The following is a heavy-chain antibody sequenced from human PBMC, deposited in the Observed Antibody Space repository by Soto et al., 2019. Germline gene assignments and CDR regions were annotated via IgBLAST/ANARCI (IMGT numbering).Heavy chain of an antibody. Sequence: GSGPTLVNPTQTPTLTCTLSGFSPSTSGGGVGWIRQPPGKALEWLAFIYWDDDKRYSPSLKTRLTITKDTSRDQVVLILTHIDPADTASYYCAHRAGLQGNWDGGYFDYWGLGTLVTVS. CDR1: GFSPSTSGGG. CDR2: IYWDDDK. CDR3: AHRAGLQGNWDGGYFDY. D-gene: IGHD1-1*01. J-gene: IGHJ4*01. V-gene: IGHV2-5*02.